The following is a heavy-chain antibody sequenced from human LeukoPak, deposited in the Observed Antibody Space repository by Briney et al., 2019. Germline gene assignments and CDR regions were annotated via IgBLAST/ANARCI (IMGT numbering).Heavy chain of an antibody. J-gene: IGHJ4*02. CDR1: GYSISSGYY. Sequence: PSETLSLTCTVSGYSISSGYYWGWIRQPPGKGLEWIGSIYHSGSTYYNPSLKSRVTISVDASKNQFSLKLTSVTAADTAVYYCARGGGYSSVWSGWGQGTLVTVSS. V-gene: IGHV4-38-2*02. CDR2: IYHSGST. D-gene: IGHD6-19*01. CDR3: ARGGGYSSVWSG.